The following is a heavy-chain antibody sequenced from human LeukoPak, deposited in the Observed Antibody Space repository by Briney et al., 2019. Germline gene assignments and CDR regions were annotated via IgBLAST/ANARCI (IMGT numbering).Heavy chain of an antibody. D-gene: IGHD2-21*01. V-gene: IGHV4-4*07. CDR2: IYTSGST. Sequence: SETLSLTCTVSGGSISSYYWSWIRQPAGKGLEWIGRIYTSGSTNYNPSLKSRVTMSVDTSKNQFSLKLTSVTAADTAVYYCARGAYCGGDCYFAYWGQGTLVTVSS. J-gene: IGHJ4*02. CDR3: ARGAYCGGDCYFAY. CDR1: GGSISSYY.